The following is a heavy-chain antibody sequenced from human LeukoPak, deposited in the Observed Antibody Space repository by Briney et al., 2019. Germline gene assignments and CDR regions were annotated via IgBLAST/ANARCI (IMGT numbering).Heavy chain of an antibody. CDR1: GDSISGYY. J-gene: IGHJ4*02. V-gene: IGHV4-59*08. Sequence: SETLSLTCTVSGDSISGYYWSWTRQPPGKGLEWIAYIHYSGSTNYNPPLKSRLTISVDTSKNQLSLKLNSMTDADTAVYYCARHGQNDGYPLDYWGQGTLVSVSS. CDR3: ARHGQNDGYPLDY. D-gene: IGHD5-24*01. CDR2: IHYSGST.